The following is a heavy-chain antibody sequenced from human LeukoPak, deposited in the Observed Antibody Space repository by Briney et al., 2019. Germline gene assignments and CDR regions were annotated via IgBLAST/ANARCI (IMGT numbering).Heavy chain of an antibody. Sequence: PSETLSLTCTVSGGSISSGDYYWSWIRQPPGKGLEWIGYISHGGSTNYNPSLKSRVTISIDRSKSQFSLNLNSVTAADTAVYYCARDAYYYDGSGLHWGQGTLVTVSS. D-gene: IGHD3-22*01. CDR2: ISHGGST. CDR1: GGSISSGDYY. CDR3: ARDAYYYDGSGLH. J-gene: IGHJ4*02. V-gene: IGHV4-30-2*01.